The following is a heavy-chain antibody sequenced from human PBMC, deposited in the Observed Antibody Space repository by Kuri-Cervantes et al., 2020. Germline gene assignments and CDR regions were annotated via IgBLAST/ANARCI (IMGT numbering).Heavy chain of an antibody. CDR2: INPNSGGT. CDR3: ARDVPYYDFWSGGEPSYYYYGMDV. CDR1: GYTFTGYY. Sequence: ASVKVSCKASGYTFTGYYMHWVRQAPGQGLEWMGWINPNSGGTNYAQKFQGRVTMTRDTSISTAYMELSRLRSDDTAVYYCARDVPYYDFWSGGEPSYYYYGMDVWGQGTTVTVSS. D-gene: IGHD3-3*01. J-gene: IGHJ6*02. V-gene: IGHV1-2*02.